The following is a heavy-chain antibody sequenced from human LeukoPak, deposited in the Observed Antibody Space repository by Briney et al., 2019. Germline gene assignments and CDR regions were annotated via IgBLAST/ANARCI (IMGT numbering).Heavy chain of an antibody. CDR1: GYTFISYY. J-gene: IGHJ5*02. D-gene: IGHD3-3*01. Sequence: ASVKVSCKASGYTFISYYMHWVRQAPGQGLEWMGIINPSGGSTSYAQKFQGRVTMTRDMSTSTVYMELSSLRSEDTAVYYCARGTYYDFWSGYSPYNWFDPWGQGPLVTVSS. CDR2: INPSGGST. CDR3: ARGTYYDFWSGYSPYNWFDP. V-gene: IGHV1-46*01.